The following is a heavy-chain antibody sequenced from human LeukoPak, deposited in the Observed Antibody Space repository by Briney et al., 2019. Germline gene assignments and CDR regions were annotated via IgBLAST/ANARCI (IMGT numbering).Heavy chain of an antibody. D-gene: IGHD6-19*01. Sequence: GGSLRLSCAASGFTFISYAMSWVRQAPGKGLEWVSAISAGGDTTYYTDSVKGRFTISRDHSKNRLDLQMISLRAEDTAVYYCARGGNIAVAGTFDYWGQGTLVTVSS. J-gene: IGHJ4*02. CDR2: ISAGGDTT. CDR3: ARGGNIAVAGTFDY. V-gene: IGHV3-23*01. CDR1: GFTFISYA.